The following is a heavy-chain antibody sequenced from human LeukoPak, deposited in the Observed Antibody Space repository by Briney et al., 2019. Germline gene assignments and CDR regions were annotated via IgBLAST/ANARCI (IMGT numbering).Heavy chain of an antibody. V-gene: IGHV3-66*01. CDR2: IYSGGST. CDR3: ARDVLPYCSGGSCTIDY. D-gene: IGHD2-15*01. Sequence: GGSLRLSCAASGFTVSSNYMSWVRQAPGKGLEWVSVIYSGGSTYFADSVKGRFTISRDNSKNTLYLQMNSLRAEDTAVYYCARDVLPYCSGGSCTIDYWGQGTLVTVSS. J-gene: IGHJ4*02. CDR1: GFTVSSNY.